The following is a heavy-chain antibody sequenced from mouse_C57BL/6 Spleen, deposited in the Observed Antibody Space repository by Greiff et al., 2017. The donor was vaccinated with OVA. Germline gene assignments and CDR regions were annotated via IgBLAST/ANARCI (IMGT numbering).Heavy chain of an antibody. J-gene: IGHJ4*01. V-gene: IGHV1-81*01. CDR3: HLYYGNSYAMDY. CDR1: GYTFTSYG. Sequence: VKLQESGAELARPGASVKLSCKASGYTFTSYGISWVKQRTGQGLEWIGEIYPRSGNTYYNEKFKGKATLTADKSSSTAYMELRSLTSEDSAVYFCHLYYGNSYAMDYWGQGTSVTVSS. D-gene: IGHD2-1*01. CDR2: IYPRSGNT.